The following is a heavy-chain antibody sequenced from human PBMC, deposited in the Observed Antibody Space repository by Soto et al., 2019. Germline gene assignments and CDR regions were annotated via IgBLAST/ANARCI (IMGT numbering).Heavy chain of an antibody. V-gene: IGHV4-59*08. D-gene: IGHD3-3*01. CDR1: GGSISSYY. CDR3: ATRAADYDFWSGYYSYYYYMDV. J-gene: IGHJ6*03. Sequence: SETLSLTCTVSGGSISSYYWSWIRQPPGKGLEWIGYIYYSGSTNYNPSLKSRVTISVDTSKNQFSMKLSSVTAADTAVYYCATRAADYDFWSGYYSYYYYMDVWGKGTTVTVSS. CDR2: IYYSGST.